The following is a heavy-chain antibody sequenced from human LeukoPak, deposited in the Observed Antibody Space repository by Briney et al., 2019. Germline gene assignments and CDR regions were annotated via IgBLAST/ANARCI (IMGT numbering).Heavy chain of an antibody. CDR1: GGSISSSSYY. Sequence: PSETLSLTCTVSGGSISSSSYYWGWNRQPPGKGLEWIGGIYYSGSTYYNPSLKSRVTISVDTSKNQFSLKLSSVTAADTAVYYCARPRGYGDYFDYWGQGTLVTVSS. V-gene: IGHV4-39*01. CDR2: IYYSGST. J-gene: IGHJ4*02. D-gene: IGHD4-17*01. CDR3: ARPRGYGDYFDY.